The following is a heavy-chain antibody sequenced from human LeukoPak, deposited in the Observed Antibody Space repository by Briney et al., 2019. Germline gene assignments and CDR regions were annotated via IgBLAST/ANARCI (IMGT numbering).Heavy chain of an antibody. CDR1: GFTVSSNY. Sequence: GGSLRLSCAASGFTVSSNYMSWVRQAPGKGLEWVSAISGSGGSTYFADPVKGRFTISRDNSKNTLYLQMNSLRAEDTAVYYCAKVGGLSSSSYYYYMDVWGKGTTVTVSS. D-gene: IGHD6-6*01. CDR2: ISGSGGST. V-gene: IGHV3-23*01. CDR3: AKVGGLSSSSYYYYMDV. J-gene: IGHJ6*03.